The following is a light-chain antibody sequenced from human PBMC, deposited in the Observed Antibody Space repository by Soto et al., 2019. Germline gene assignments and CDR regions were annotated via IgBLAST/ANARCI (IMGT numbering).Light chain of an antibody. CDR3: QQFYNWLRT. Sequence: EIVMTQSPGTLSVSPGERATLSCRASQSVSSNLAWYQQKPGQAPRLLIYGASTRATGIPARFSGSGSETEFTLTISSLQSEDFAVYYCQQFYNWLRTFGQGTKVDIK. J-gene: IGKJ1*01. CDR2: GAS. V-gene: IGKV3-15*01. CDR1: QSVSSN.